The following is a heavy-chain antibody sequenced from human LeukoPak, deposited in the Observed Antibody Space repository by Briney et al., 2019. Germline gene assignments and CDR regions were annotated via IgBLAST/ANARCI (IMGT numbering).Heavy chain of an antibody. Sequence: GGSLRLSCAASGFTFSSYGMHWVRQAPGKGLEWVAFIRYDGSIKYYADSVKGRFTISRDNSKNTLYLEMNSLRTEDTAVYYCSKLKATRTDPFDYWGQGTLVTASS. CDR2: IRYDGSIK. V-gene: IGHV3-30*02. J-gene: IGHJ4*02. CDR3: SKLKATRTDPFDY. CDR1: GFTFSSYG. D-gene: IGHD1-1*01.